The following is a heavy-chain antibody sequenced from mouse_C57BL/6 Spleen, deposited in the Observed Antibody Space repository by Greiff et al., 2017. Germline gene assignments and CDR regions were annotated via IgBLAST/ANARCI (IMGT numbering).Heavy chain of an antibody. J-gene: IGHJ2*01. D-gene: IGHD1-1*01. CDR2: IYPGSGST. CDR3: ARAITTVDFDY. Sequence: VQLQQPGAELVKPGASVKMSCKASGYTFTSYWITWVKQRPGQGLEWIGDIYPGSGSTNYNEKFKSKATLTVDTSSSTASMLLSSLTSEDSAVYYCARAITTVDFDYWGQGTTLTVSS. CDR1: GYTFTSYW. V-gene: IGHV1-55*01.